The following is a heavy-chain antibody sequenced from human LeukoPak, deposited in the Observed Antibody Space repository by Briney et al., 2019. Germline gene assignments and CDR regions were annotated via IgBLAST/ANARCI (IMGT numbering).Heavy chain of an antibody. V-gene: IGHV1-46*01. Sequence: ASVKVSCKASGYTFTSYYMHWVRQAPGQGLEWMGIINPSGGSTSYAQKFQGRVTMTRDTSKSTAYMELSSLRSEDTAVYYCARSDSLSWFDPWGQGTLVTVSS. CDR2: INPSGGST. CDR1: GYTFTSYY. D-gene: IGHD2-15*01. J-gene: IGHJ5*02. CDR3: ARSDSLSWFDP.